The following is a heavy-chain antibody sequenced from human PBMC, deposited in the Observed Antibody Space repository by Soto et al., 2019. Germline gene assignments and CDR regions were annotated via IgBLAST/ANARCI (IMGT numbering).Heavy chain of an antibody. D-gene: IGHD3-22*01. CDR3: ATQYYDDSSAPAPEDAFDI. Sequence: GESLKISCKGSGYSFTSYWIGWVRQMPGKGLEWMGIIYPGDSDTRYSPSFQGQVTISADKSISTAYLQWSSLKASDTAMYYCATQYYDDSSAPAPEDAFDIWGQGTMVTVS. V-gene: IGHV5-51*01. J-gene: IGHJ3*02. CDR2: IYPGDSDT. CDR1: GYSFTSYW.